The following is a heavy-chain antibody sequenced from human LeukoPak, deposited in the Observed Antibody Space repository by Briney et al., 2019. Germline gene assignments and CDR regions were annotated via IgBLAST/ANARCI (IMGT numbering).Heavy chain of an antibody. J-gene: IGHJ4*02. V-gene: IGHV4-4*02. CDR3: ARRRYNYGFDS. D-gene: IGHD5-18*01. Sequence: SGTLSLTCAVSGGSISSSNWWSWVRQPPGKGLEWIGEIFHTGSTSYNPSLKSRVTVSLDGSKQQFSLNLASVTAADTAVFYCARRRYNYGFDSWGQGTLVTVSS. CDR2: IFHTGST. CDR1: GGSISSSNW.